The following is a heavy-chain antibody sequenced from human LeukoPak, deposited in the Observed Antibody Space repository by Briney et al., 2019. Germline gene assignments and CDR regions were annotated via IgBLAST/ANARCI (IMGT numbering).Heavy chain of an antibody. J-gene: IGHJ3*02. V-gene: IGHV1-18*01. CDR1: GYTFASYG. Sequence: ASVKVSCKASGYTFASYGISWVRQAPGQGLEWMGWISGFNGNTNHAQNLQDRVTMTTDTSTSTAYMELRSLRSDDTAVYFCARVPNQYCTSRCYYTAFDIWGLGTMVTVSS. CDR2: ISGFNGNT. D-gene: IGHD2/OR15-2a*01. CDR3: ARVPNQYCTSRCYYTAFDI.